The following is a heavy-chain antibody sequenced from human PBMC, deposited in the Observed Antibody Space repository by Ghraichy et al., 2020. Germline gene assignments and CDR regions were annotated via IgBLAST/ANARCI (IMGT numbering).Heavy chain of an antibody. CDR1: GGSFSGYY. CDR2: INHSGST. Sequence: SETLSLTCAVYGGSFSGYYWSWIRQPPGKGLEWIGEINHSGSTNYNPSLKSRVTISVDTSKNQFSLKLSSVTAADTAVYYCARGGVYSSSWYRDGCWFDPWGQGTLVTVSS. J-gene: IGHJ5*02. CDR3: ARGGVYSSSWYRDGCWFDP. D-gene: IGHD6-13*01. V-gene: IGHV4-34*01.